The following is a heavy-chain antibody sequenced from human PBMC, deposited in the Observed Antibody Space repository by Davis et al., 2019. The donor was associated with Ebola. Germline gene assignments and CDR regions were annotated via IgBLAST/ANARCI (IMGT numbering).Heavy chain of an antibody. J-gene: IGHJ6*03. CDR1: GGSISSYY. V-gene: IGHV4-59*12. CDR2: IYYTGST. CDR3: ARGSYYMDV. Sequence: PSETLSLTCTVSGGSISSYYWSWIRQPPGKGLEWIGYIYYTGSTNYSPSLESRVTISVDTSKNQFSLKLSSVTAADTAVYYCARGSYYMDVWGKGTTVTVSS.